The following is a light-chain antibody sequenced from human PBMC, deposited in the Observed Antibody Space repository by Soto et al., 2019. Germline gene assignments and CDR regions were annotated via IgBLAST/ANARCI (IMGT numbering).Light chain of an antibody. J-gene: IGKJ1*01. V-gene: IGKV1-39*01. CDR3: QQSYSTWT. CDR1: QSISSY. Sequence: DIQMPQSPSSLSASVGESFTITCRASQSISSYLNWYQQKPGKAPKLLIYAASSLQSGVPSRFSGSGSGTDFTLTISSLQPEDFATYYCQQSYSTWTFGQGTKVDI. CDR2: AAS.